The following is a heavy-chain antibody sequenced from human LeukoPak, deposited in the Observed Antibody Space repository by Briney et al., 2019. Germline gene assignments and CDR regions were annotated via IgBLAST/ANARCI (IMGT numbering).Heavy chain of an antibody. CDR2: IYYSGST. Sequence: SETLSLTCTVSGGSISSSSYYWGWIRQPPGKGLEWIGSIYYSGSTYYNPSLKSRVTISVDTSKTQFSLKLSSVTAADTAVYYCARRYYYDSSGYYPFDYWGQGTLVTVSS. J-gene: IGHJ4*02. D-gene: IGHD3-22*01. CDR1: GGSISSSSYY. V-gene: IGHV4-39*07. CDR3: ARRYYYDSSGYYPFDY.